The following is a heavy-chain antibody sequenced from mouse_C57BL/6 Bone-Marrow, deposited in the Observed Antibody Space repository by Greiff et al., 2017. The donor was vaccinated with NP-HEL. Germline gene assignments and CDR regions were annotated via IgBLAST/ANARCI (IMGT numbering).Heavy chain of an antibody. Sequence: VQLQQSGPELVKPGASVKMSCKASGYTFTDYNMHWVKQSHGKSLEWIGYINPNNGGTSYNQKFKGKATLTVNKSSSTAYMELRSLTSEDSAVYYCARCHYYGSSPYAMDYWGQGTSVTVSS. CDR3: ARCHYYGSSPYAMDY. CDR1: GYTFTDYN. V-gene: IGHV1-22*01. CDR2: INPNNGGT. J-gene: IGHJ4*01. D-gene: IGHD1-1*01.